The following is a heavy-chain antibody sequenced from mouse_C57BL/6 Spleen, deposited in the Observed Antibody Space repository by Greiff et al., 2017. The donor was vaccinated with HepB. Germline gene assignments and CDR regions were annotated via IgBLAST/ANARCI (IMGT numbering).Heavy chain of an antibody. Sequence: VQGVESGAELVRPGASVTLSCKASGYTFTDYEMHWVKQTPVHGLEWIGAIDPETGGTAYNQKFKGKAILTADKSSSTAYMELRSLTSEDSAVYYCTKDSSGYGAWFAYWGQGTLVTVSA. D-gene: IGHD3-2*02. CDR1: GYTFTDYE. J-gene: IGHJ3*01. V-gene: IGHV1-15*01. CDR3: TKDSSGYGAWFAY. CDR2: IDPETGGT.